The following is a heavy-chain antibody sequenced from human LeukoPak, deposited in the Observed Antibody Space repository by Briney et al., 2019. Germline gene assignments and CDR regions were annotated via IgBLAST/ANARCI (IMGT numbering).Heavy chain of an antibody. CDR2: INHSGST. CDR3: ARGTIFGVVIPFRPFDP. J-gene: IGHJ5*02. V-gene: IGHV4-34*01. D-gene: IGHD3-3*01. Sequence: SETLSLTCTVSGGSISSYYWSWIRQPPGKGLEWIGEINHSGSTNYNPSLKSRVTISVDTSKNQFSLKLSSVTAADTAVYYCARGTIFGVVIPFRPFDPWGQGTLVTVSS. CDR1: GGSISSYY.